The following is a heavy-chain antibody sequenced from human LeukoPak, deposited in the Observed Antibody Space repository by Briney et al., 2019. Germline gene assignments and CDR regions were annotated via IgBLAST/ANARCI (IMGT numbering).Heavy chain of an antibody. CDR3: ARAGSGWYGNFDY. V-gene: IGHV4-30-2*01. D-gene: IGHD6-19*01. CDR2: IYRSGST. J-gene: IGHJ4*02. CDR1: GGSISSGGYS. Sequence: TSQTLSLACAVSGGSISSGGYSWSWIRQPPGKGLEWIGYIYRSGSTYYNPSLKSRVTISVDRSKNQFSLKLSSVTAADTAVYYCARAGSGWYGNFDYWGQGTLVTVSS.